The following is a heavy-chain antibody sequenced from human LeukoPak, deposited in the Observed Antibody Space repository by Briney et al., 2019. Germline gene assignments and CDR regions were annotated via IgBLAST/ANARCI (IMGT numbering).Heavy chain of an antibody. CDR3: AKLIYYDSSGYSNHRAFDI. D-gene: IGHD3-22*01. Sequence: GGSLRLSCAASGFTFSSYGMHWVRQAPGKGLEWVAFIRYDGSNKYYADSVKGRFTISRDNSKNTLYLQMNSLRAEDTAVYYCAKLIYYDSSGYSNHRAFDIWGQGTMVTVSS. CDR1: GFTFSSYG. V-gene: IGHV3-30*02. CDR2: IRYDGSNK. J-gene: IGHJ3*02.